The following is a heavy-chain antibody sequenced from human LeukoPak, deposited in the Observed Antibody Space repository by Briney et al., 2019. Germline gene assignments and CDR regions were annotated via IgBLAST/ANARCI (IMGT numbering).Heavy chain of an antibody. V-gene: IGHV4-59*08. D-gene: IGHD3-9*01. Sequence: PTETLSLTCSVSGGSMNSYYWSWIRQSPGKGLEWIGYIYYSGSTNYNPSLKSRVTISVDTSKNQFSLKLSSVTAADTAVYYCARHVWLQPFDYWGQGTLVTVSS. J-gene: IGHJ4*02. CDR3: ARHVWLQPFDY. CDR1: GGSMNSYY. CDR2: IYYSGST.